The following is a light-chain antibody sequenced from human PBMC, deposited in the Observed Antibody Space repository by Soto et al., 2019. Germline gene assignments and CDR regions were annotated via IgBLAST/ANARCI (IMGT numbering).Light chain of an antibody. V-gene: IGLV4-69*01. Sequence: QPVLTQSPSASASLGASVKLTCTLSSGHTNYAIAWLRLQPEKGPRYLMKLNSDGRHSKGDGIPDRFSGSSSGAERYLTISSLRSEDEADYYCLTWGAGIGVFGGGTKLTVL. CDR2: LNSDGRH. J-gene: IGLJ3*02. CDR1: SGHTNYA. CDR3: LTWGAGIGV.